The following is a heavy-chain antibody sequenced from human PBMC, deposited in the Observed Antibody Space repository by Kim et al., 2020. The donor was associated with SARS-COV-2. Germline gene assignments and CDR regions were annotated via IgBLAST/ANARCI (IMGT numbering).Heavy chain of an antibody. V-gene: IGHV4-39*07. Sequence: SETLSLTCSVSGRSIITNDYYWGWIRQPPGKDLEWLGNIFYGGTIYQNPSLKSRVTLFVDTSKNQFSLKVTSVTAADTAVYYCARAPCSGNDCPYWYFD. D-gene: IGHD3-22*01. CDR3: ARAPCSGNDCPYWYFD. CDR2: IFYGGTI. J-gene: IGHJ2*01. CDR1: GRSIITNDYY.